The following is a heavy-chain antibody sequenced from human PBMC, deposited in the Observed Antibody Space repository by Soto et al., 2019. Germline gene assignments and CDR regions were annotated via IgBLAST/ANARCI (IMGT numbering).Heavy chain of an antibody. Sequence: GGSLRLSCAASGFTFKTYSMNWVRQAPGKGLEWVSYISETSIAIYYRDSVKGRFTISRDNAKNTLYLQMNSLRDEDTAVYYCATLQLGREEVFDSGGQGNLVTVSS. CDR2: ISETSIAI. V-gene: IGHV3-48*02. J-gene: IGHJ4*02. CDR1: GFTFKTYS. CDR3: ATLQLGREEVFDS. D-gene: IGHD1-1*01.